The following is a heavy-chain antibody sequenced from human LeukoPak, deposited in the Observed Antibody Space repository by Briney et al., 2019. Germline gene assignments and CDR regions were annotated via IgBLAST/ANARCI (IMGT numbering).Heavy chain of an antibody. CDR1: GFNFRISE. J-gene: IGHJ5*02. CDR3: TRARTYTGCLDL. D-gene: IGHD4-11*01. Sequence: GRSLRLSCAASGFNFRISEMHWVRQAPGKGLERLSYMSSGGTTKEYADSVKGRFSISRDNAKNSLYLQMTSLRADDTAVYYCTRARTYTGCLDLWGQGTLVTVSS. CDR2: MSSGGTTK. V-gene: IGHV3-48*03.